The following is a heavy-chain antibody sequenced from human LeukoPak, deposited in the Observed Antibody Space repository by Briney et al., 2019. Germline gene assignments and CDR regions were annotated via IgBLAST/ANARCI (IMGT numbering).Heavy chain of an antibody. CDR3: ARDGDYVWGSYRYVHNLYGMDV. CDR1: GGSISSTNYY. J-gene: IGHJ6*02. CDR2: IYYSGST. Sequence: PSETLSLTCTVSGGSISSTNYYWGWIRQPPGKGLEWIGSIYYSGSTYYNPSLKSRVTISVDTSKNQFCLKLISVTAADTAVYYCARDGDYVWGSYRYVHNLYGMDVWGQGTTVTVSS. D-gene: IGHD3-16*02. V-gene: IGHV4-39*07.